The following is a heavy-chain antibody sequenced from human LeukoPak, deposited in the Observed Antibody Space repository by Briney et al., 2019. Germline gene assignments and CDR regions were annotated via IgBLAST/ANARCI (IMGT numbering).Heavy chain of an antibody. CDR1: GYTFTSYG. J-gene: IGHJ4*02. Sequence: GASMKVSCKASGYTFTSYGISWVRQAPGQGLEWMGWISAYNGNTNYAQKLQGRVTMTTDTSTSTAYMELRSLRSDDTAVYYCARSPRYCSSTSCYVLTDWGQGTLVTVSS. D-gene: IGHD2-2*01. CDR2: ISAYNGNT. CDR3: ARSPRYCSSTSCYVLTD. V-gene: IGHV1-18*01.